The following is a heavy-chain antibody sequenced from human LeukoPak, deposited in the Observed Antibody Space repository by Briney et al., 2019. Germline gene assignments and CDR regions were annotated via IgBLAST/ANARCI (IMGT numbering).Heavy chain of an antibody. J-gene: IGHJ4*02. CDR1: GFTFSTYT. CDR2: INTDGGNT. D-gene: IGHD2-15*01. V-gene: IGHV3-64D*06. Sequence: PGGSLRLSCSGSGFTFSTYTMHWVRQARGKGLEYVSSINTDGGNTYYADSVKGRFTISRDNSKNTLYLQMSSLSAEDTAVYYCSRRLPFDYWGQGTLVTVSS. CDR3: SRRLPFDY.